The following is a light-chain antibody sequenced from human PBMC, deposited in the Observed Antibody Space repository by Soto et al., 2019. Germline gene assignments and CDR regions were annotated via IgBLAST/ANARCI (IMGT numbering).Light chain of an antibody. CDR1: QSVSSSY. CDR2: GAS. J-gene: IGKJ3*01. CDR3: QQYGNAPFT. Sequence: EIVLTQSPGTLSFSPGERATLTCRASQSVSSSYLAWFQQKPGQAPRLLIYGASIRATGIPDRFSGSGSGTDFPLTISRLAPEDFAVYYCQQYGNAPFTFGPGTKVDIK. V-gene: IGKV3-20*01.